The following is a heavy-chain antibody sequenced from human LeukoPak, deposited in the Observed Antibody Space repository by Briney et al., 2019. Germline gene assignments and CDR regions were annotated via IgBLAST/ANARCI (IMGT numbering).Heavy chain of an antibody. V-gene: IGHV1-2*02. CDR2: INPNSGDT. CDR3: ARVSEGSSWYPFDY. Sequence: GASVKVSCKASGYTFTGYYIHWVRQAPGLGLEWMGGINPNSGDTNYAQKFQGRVTMTRDTSISTAYMELSSLRSEDTAVYYCARVSEGSSWYPFDYWGQGTLVTVSS. D-gene: IGHD6-13*01. J-gene: IGHJ4*02. CDR1: GYTFTGYY.